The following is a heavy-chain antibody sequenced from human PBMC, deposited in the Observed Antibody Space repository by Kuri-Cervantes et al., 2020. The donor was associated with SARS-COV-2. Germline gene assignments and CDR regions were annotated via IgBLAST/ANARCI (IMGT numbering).Heavy chain of an antibody. V-gene: IGHV3-21*01. Sequence: GGSLRLSCAASGFTFSSYGMNWVRQAPGKGLEWVSSISSSSSYIYYADSVKGRFTISRDNAKNSLYLQMNSLRAEDTAVYYCARDQGGYYGSGSFDYWGQGTLVTVSS. J-gene: IGHJ4*02. D-gene: IGHD3-10*01. CDR3: ARDQGGYYGSGSFDY. CDR1: GFTFSSYG. CDR2: ISSSSSYI.